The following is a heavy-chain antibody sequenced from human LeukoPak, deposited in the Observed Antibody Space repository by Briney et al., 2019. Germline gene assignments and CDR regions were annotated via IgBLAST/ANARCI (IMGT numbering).Heavy chain of an antibody. CDR3: ARGLAIAAAGTGY. J-gene: IGHJ4*02. V-gene: IGHV1-2*02. CDR2: INPNSGGT. D-gene: IGHD6-13*01. Sequence: GASVKVSCKASGYTFTGYYMHWVRQAPGQGLEWMGWINPNSGGTNYAQKFQGRVTMTRDTSISTAYMELSRLRSDDTAVYYCARGLAIAAAGTGYWGQGTLVTVSS. CDR1: GYTFTGYY.